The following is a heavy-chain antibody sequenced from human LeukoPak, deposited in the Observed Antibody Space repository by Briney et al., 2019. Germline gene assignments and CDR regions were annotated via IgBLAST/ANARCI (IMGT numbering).Heavy chain of an antibody. CDR1: GFSISGYW. D-gene: IGHD3-16*01. V-gene: IGHV3-74*01. CDR2: IRSEGRPT. Sequence: PGGSLRLSCTASGFSISGYWIHCVRQAPGKGLVWVSRIRSEGRPTDYADLVKGRFTVSRDNAKNTAYLEMNSLTADDTAVYYCARVYYPTSDESRLHGMDVWGHGTTVTVSS. J-gene: IGHJ6*02. CDR3: ARVYYPTSDESRLHGMDV.